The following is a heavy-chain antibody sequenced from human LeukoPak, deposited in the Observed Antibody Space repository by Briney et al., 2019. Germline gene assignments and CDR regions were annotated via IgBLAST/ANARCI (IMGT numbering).Heavy chain of an antibody. D-gene: IGHD3-10*01. CDR2: IRSKAYGGTI. CDR3: AKALFGSGSYYFDY. J-gene: IGHJ4*02. Sequence: GGSLRLSCTASGFTFGDFAMSWVRQAPGKGLEWVGFIRSKAYGGTIQYAASVKGRFTISRDDSKSIAYLQMNSLKTEDTAVYYCAKALFGSGSYYFDYWGQGTLVTVSS. CDR1: GFTFGDFA. V-gene: IGHV3-49*04.